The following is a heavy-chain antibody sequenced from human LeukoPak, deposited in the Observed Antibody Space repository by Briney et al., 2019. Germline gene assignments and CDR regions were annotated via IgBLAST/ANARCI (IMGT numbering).Heavy chain of an antibody. D-gene: IGHD6-19*01. CDR1: GFTFSGSA. CDR3: TRLGSSGWYNWFDP. CDR2: IRSKANSYAT. J-gene: IGHJ5*02. Sequence: GGSLRLSCAASGFTFSGSAMHWVRQASGKALEWVGRIRSKANSYATAYAASVKGRFTISRDDSKNTAYLQMNSLKTEDTAVYYCTRLGSSGWYNWFDPWGQGTPVTVSS. V-gene: IGHV3-73*01.